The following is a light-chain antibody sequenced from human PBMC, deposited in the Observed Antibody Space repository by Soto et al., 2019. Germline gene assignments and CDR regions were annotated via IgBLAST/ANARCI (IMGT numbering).Light chain of an antibody. CDR1: QGIGVR. V-gene: IGKV1-12*01. J-gene: IGKJ1*01. Sequence: DIHMTQSPSSVSASVGDRVTITCRASQGIGVRLAWFQQKPGKAPQLLIQSASSLQGGLPSSFSGSGSGTDFVLSINSLQPEDFATYYCLQVSTFPRTFGQGTKVEVK. CDR3: LQVSTFPRT. CDR2: SAS.